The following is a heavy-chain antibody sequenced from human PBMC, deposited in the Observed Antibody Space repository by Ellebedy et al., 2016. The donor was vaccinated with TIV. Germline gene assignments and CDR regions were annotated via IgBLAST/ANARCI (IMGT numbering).Heavy chain of an antibody. CDR3: ARAKNYYMDV. CDR2: IYSGGST. Sequence: GESLKISCAASGCTVSSTYMSWVRQAPGKGLEWVSAIYSGGSTYYADSVKGRFTISRDNAKNSLSLQMDSLRAEDTAVYYCARAKNYYMDVWGKGTTVTVSS. J-gene: IGHJ6*03. V-gene: IGHV3-53*01. CDR1: GCTVSSTY.